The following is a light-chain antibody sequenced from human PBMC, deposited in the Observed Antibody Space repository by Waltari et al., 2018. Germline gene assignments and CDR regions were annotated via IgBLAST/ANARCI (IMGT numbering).Light chain of an antibody. J-gene: IGKJ2*01. Sequence: DIQMTQSPSTLSASVGDRVTITCRASQAIDTSLALYQQKPGKTPNLLIYRSSTLEGGVSSRFSGSGSGTDFTLTISSLQPDDFATYYCQQYSSYGKYTFGQGTKLEIK. CDR3: QQYSSYGKYT. CDR2: RSS. CDR1: QAIDTS. V-gene: IGKV1-5*03.